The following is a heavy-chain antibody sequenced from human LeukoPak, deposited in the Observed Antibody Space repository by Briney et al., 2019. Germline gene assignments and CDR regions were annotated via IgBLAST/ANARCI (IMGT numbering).Heavy chain of an antibody. CDR1: GFTFSSYA. J-gene: IGHJ4*02. CDR3: ARVRYDSSGYHLDY. V-gene: IGHV3-53*01. D-gene: IGHD3-22*01. Sequence: GGSLRLSCAASGFTFSSYAMSWVRQAPGKGLEWVSVIYSGGSTYCADSVKGRFTISRDNSKNTLYLQMNSLRAEDTAVYYCARVRYDSSGYHLDYWGQGTLVTVSS. CDR2: IYSGGST.